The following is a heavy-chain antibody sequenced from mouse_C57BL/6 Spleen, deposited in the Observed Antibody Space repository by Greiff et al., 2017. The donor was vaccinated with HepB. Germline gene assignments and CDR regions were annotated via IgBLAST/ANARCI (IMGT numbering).Heavy chain of an antibody. CDR1: GYTFTSYW. D-gene: IGHD1-1*01. Sequence: EVQRVESGTVLARPGASVKMSCKTSGYTFTSYWMHWVKQRPGQGLEWIGAIYPGNSDTSYNQKFKGKAKLTAVTSASTAYMELSSLTNEDSAVYYCTRGLITTVVAGDYWGQGTTLTVSS. J-gene: IGHJ2*01. CDR3: TRGLITTVVAGDY. V-gene: IGHV1-5*01. CDR2: IYPGNSDT.